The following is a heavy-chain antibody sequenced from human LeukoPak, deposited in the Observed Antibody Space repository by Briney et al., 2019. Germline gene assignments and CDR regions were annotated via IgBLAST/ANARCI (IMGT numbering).Heavy chain of an antibody. J-gene: IGHJ4*02. CDR2: IVGSGGST. Sequence: PGGSLRLSCAASGFTFSTYVMSWVRQAPGKGLEWVSAIVGSGGSTYYADSVKGRFTISRDNSKNTLYLQMNSLRAEDTAVYYCAKAAIFGVVITDWGQGTLVTVSS. V-gene: IGHV3-23*01. CDR1: GFTFSTYV. D-gene: IGHD3-3*01. CDR3: AKAAIFGVVITD.